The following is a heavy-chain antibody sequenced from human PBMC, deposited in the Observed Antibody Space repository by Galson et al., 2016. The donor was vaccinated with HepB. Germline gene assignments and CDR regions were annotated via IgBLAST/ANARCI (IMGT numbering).Heavy chain of an antibody. CDR2: IKSKIDGGTA. J-gene: IGHJ6*04. CDR1: GFTFNNAC. Sequence: SLRLSCAASGFTFNNACMSWVRQAPGKGLEWVGRIKSKIDGGTADYAAPVKGRFTISRDDSKNTLFLQMNSLKTEDTAVYYCTTECLGACYTGHYYFGMDVWGKGTTVTVSS. D-gene: IGHD2-8*01. V-gene: IGHV3-15*01. CDR3: TTECLGACYTGHYYFGMDV.